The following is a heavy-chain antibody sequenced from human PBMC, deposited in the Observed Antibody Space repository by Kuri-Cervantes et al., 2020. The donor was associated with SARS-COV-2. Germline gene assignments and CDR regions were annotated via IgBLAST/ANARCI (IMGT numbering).Heavy chain of an antibody. CDR3: ARGPVIVGDTRRRVLDY. CDR2: INHSGST. Sequence: GSLRLSCAVYGGSFSGYYWSWIRQPPGKGLEWIGEINHSGSTNYNPSLKSRVTISVDTSKNQFSLKLSSVTAADTAVYYCARGPVIVGDTRRRVLDYWGQGTLVPLVS. CDR1: GGSFSGYY. D-gene: IGHD1-26*01. J-gene: IGHJ4*02. V-gene: IGHV4-34*01.